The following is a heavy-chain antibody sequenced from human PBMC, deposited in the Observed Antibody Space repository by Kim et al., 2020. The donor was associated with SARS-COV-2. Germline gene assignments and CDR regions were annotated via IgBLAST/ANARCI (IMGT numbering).Heavy chain of an antibody. Sequence: GGSLRLSCAASGFTFSDHYIDWVRQAPGKGLEWVGRSRNKANSYTTEYAASVKGRFSISRDDSKNSLYLQMNSLKTEDTAMYYCARGGQQNLLDYWGQGTLVTVSS. CDR1: GFTFSDHY. D-gene: IGHD6-13*01. J-gene: IGHJ4*02. V-gene: IGHV3-72*01. CDR3: ARGGQQNLLDY. CDR2: SRNKANSYTT.